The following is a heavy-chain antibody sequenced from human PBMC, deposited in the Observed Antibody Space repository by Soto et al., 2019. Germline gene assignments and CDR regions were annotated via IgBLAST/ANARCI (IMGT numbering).Heavy chain of an antibody. CDR1: GFTFSSYA. CDR3: AKSPGMYYYDSSGYYNYDY. V-gene: IGHV3-23*01. Sequence: GSLRLSCAASGFTFSSYAMSWVRQAPGKGLEWVSAISGSGVSTYYADSVKGRLTISRDNSKNTLYLQMNSLRAEDTAVYYCAKSPGMYYYDSSGYYNYDYWGQGTLVTVYS. CDR2: ISGSGVST. J-gene: IGHJ4*02. D-gene: IGHD3-22*01.